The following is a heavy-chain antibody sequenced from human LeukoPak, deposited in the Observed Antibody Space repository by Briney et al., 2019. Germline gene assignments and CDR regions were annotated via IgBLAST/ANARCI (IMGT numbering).Heavy chain of an antibody. CDR2: ISAYNGNT. Sequence: ASVKVSCKASGYTFTSYGISWVRQAPGQGLEWMGWISAYNGNTNYAQKVQGRVTMSTDTSTSTAYMELRSLRSDDTTVYYCARITIFGVDVAWFDPWGQGTLVTVSS. J-gene: IGHJ5*02. V-gene: IGHV1-18*01. D-gene: IGHD3-3*01. CDR3: ARITIFGVDVAWFDP. CDR1: GYTFTSYG.